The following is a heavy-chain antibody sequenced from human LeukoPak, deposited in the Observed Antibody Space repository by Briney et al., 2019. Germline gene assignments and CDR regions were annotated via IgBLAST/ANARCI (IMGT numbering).Heavy chain of an antibody. D-gene: IGHD3-3*01. CDR1: GGSFSGYY. J-gene: IGHJ5*02. V-gene: IGHV4-34*01. Sequence: SETLSLTCAVYGGSFSGYYWSWIRQPPGNGLEWIGEINHSGSTNYNPSLKSRVTISVDTSKNQFSLKLSSVTAADTAVYYCARGPRGRYDFWSGYPDPWGQGTLVTVSS. CDR2: INHSGST. CDR3: ARGPRGRYDFWSGYPDP.